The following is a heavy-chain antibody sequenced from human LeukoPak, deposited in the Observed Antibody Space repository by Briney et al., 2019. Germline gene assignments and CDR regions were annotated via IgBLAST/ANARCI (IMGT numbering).Heavy chain of an antibody. Sequence: SETLSLTCAVYGGSFSGYYWSWTRQPPGKGLEWIGEINHSGSTNYNPSLKSRVTISVDTSKNQFSLKLSSVTAADTAVYYCARGGYGSGSYSPFDYWGQGTLVTVSS. V-gene: IGHV4-34*01. D-gene: IGHD3-10*01. J-gene: IGHJ4*02. CDR2: INHSGST. CDR3: ARGGYGSGSYSPFDY. CDR1: GGSFSGYY.